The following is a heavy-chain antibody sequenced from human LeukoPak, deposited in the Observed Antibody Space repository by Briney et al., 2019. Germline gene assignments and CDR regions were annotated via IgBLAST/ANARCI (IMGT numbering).Heavy chain of an antibody. V-gene: IGHV3-15*01. J-gene: IGHJ4*02. CDR2: IKSKTDGGTT. CDR3: TTAMRWEFSFAD. D-gene: IGHD1-26*01. Sequence: GGSLRLSCAASGFTFSNVWMSCVRQAPGKGLDWVVRIKSKTDGGTTDYAAPVNGRFTISRDDSKNTLYLQMNSLKTEDTAVYYCTTAMRWEFSFADWGQGTLITVSS. CDR1: GFTFSNVW.